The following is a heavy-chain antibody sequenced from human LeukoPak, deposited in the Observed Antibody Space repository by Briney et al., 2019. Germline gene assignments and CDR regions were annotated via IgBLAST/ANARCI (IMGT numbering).Heavy chain of an antibody. CDR1: GYSISSGYY. V-gene: IGHV4-38-2*02. J-gene: IGHJ5*02. CDR2: IYHSGST. Sequence: SETLSLTCTVSGYSISSGYYWGWIRQPPGKGLEWIGSIYHSGSTYYNPSLKSRVTISVDTSKNQFSLKLSSVTAADTAVYYCARLLTWFDPWGQGTLVTVSS. CDR3: ARLLTWFDP.